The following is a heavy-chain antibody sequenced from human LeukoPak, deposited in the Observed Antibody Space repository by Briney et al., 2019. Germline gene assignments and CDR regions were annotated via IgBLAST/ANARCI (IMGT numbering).Heavy chain of an antibody. D-gene: IGHD5-18*01. CDR1: GFTFSSYA. V-gene: IGHV3-30-3*01. CDR2: ISYDGSNK. CDR3: ARDFRIQLRQPYYYYGMDV. J-gene: IGHJ6*02. Sequence: GGSLRLSCAASGFTFSSYAMHWVRQAPGKGLEWVAVISYDGSNKYYADSVKGRFTISRDNSKNTLYLQMNSLRAEDTAVYYCARDFRIQLRQPYYYYGMDVWGQGATVTVSS.